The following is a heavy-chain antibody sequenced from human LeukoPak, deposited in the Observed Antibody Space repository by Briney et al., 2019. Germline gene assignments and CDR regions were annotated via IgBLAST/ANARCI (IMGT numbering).Heavy chain of an antibody. Sequence: SGTLSLTCAVSGGSISSSNWWSRVRQPPGTGLEWIEENYHSGSTNYNPSLKSRVTISVDKSKNQFSLKLSSVTAADTAVYYLASGRITMVRGVIITGWFDPWGQGTLVTVSS. CDR1: GGSISSSNW. D-gene: IGHD3-10*01. J-gene: IGHJ5*02. CDR2: NYHSGST. CDR3: ASGRITMVRGVIITGWFDP. V-gene: IGHV4-4*02.